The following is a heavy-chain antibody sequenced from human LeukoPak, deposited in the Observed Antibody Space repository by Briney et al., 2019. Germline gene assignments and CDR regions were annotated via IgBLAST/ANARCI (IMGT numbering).Heavy chain of an antibody. J-gene: IGHJ3*02. CDR2: INPSGGSI. Sequence: GASVKVSCKASGYIFTSYYMFWVRQAPGQGLEWMGIINPSGGSIRYAQKFQGRVTMTRDTSTSTVYMELGSLRSEDTAVYYCARGRNYYDSSGYYYEGDAFDIWGQGTMVTVSS. D-gene: IGHD3-22*01. CDR3: ARGRNYYDSSGYYYEGDAFDI. V-gene: IGHV1-46*01. CDR1: GYIFTSYY.